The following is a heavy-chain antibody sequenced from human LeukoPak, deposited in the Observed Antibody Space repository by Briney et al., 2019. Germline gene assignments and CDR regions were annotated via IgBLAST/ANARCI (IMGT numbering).Heavy chain of an antibody. V-gene: IGHV4-59*12. CDR3: ASQDYYDSSGYGGLDAFDI. CDR2: IYYSGST. Sequence: SETLSLTCTVSGGSISSYYWSWIRQPPGKGLEWIGYIYYSGSTYYNPSLKSRVTISVDTSKNQFSLKLSSVTAADTAVYYCASQDYYDSSGYGGLDAFDIWGQGTMVTVSS. CDR1: GGSISSYY. J-gene: IGHJ3*02. D-gene: IGHD3-22*01.